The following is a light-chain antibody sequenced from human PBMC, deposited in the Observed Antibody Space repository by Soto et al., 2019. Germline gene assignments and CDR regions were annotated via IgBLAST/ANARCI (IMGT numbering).Light chain of an antibody. CDR3: SSYSSRSTFV. Sequence: QSALTQPASVSGSPGQSITISCTGASSDIGNYNYVSWYQQYPGKAPKLLISEVSKRPSGVSDRFSGSKSGNTASLTISGLQPEDEADYHCSSYSSRSTFVFGGGTKLTVL. CDR1: SSDIGNYNY. CDR2: EVS. J-gene: IGLJ3*02. V-gene: IGLV2-23*02.